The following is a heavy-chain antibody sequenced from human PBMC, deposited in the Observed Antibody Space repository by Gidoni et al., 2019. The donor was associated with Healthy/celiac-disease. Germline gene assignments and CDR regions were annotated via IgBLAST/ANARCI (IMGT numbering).Heavy chain of an antibody. CDR1: GFTFSSYA. CDR3: ARDLYSSSWYNPYYYYGMDV. Sequence: EVQLVESGGGLVQQGGSLRLSWAASGFTFSSYAMHWVRQAPGKGLEYVSAISSNGGSTYYANSVKGRFTISRDNSKNTLYLQMGSLRAEDMAVYYCARDLYSSSWYNPYYYYGMDVWGQGTTVTVSS. V-gene: IGHV3-64*01. J-gene: IGHJ6*02. CDR2: ISSNGGST. D-gene: IGHD6-13*01.